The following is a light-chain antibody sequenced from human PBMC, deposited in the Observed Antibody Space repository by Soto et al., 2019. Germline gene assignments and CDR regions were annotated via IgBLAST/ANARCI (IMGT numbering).Light chain of an antibody. CDR1: QSISSW. CDR3: QQHNSFSIT. CDR2: DAS. J-gene: IGKJ5*01. Sequence: DIQMNQSPSSLSTTVEDRVTITCRASQSISSWLAWYQQKPGKAPKLLIYDASSLESGVPSGFSGSGSGTEFTLTISSLQPDDFATYYCQQHNSFSITFGQGTRLEIK. V-gene: IGKV1-5*01.